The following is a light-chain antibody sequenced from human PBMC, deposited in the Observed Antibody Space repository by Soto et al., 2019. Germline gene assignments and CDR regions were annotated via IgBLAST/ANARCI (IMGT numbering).Light chain of an antibody. CDR1: SSNVGRFNR. V-gene: IGLV2-11*01. Sequence: QSALTQPRSVSGSPGQSVTISCTGTSSNVGRFNRVSWYQHHPGKAPKLMIFDVTKRPSGVPDRFSGSKSGNTASLTISGLQAEDEADYYCCSYGGSLYVFGTGTKLTVL. J-gene: IGLJ1*01. CDR2: DVT. CDR3: CSYGGSLYV.